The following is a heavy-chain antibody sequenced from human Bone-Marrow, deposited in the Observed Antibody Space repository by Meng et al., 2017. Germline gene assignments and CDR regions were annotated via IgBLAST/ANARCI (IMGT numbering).Heavy chain of an antibody. D-gene: IGHD4-17*01. V-gene: IGHV4-31*03. CDR3: ARDRNDYGSHYFDY. Sequence: QVQLQESGPGLVKPSQTLSLTCTVSGGSISSGGYYWRWIRQHPGKGLEWIGYIYHSGSTYYNPSLKSRVTISVDTSKNQFSLKLSSVTAADTAVYYCARDRNDYGSHYFDYWGQGTLVTVSS. CDR1: GGSISSGGYY. J-gene: IGHJ4*02. CDR2: IYHSGST.